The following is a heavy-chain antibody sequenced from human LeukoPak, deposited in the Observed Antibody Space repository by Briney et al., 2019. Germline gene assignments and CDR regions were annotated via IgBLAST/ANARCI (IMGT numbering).Heavy chain of an antibody. V-gene: IGHV1-2*02. CDR2: INPNSGGT. CDR3: ARSTYGILTGYYPRFDY. Sequence: GASVKVSCKASGYTFTDYYMHWVRQAPGQGLEWMGWINPNSGGTNYAQKFQGRVTMTRDTSISTAYMELSRLRSDDTAVYYCARSTYGILTGYYPRFDYWGQGTLVTVSS. CDR1: GYTFTDYY. D-gene: IGHD3-9*01. J-gene: IGHJ4*02.